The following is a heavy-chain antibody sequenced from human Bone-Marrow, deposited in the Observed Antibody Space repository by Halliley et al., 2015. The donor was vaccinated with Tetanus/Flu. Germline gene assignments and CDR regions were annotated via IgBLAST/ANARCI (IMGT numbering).Heavy chain of an antibody. V-gene: IGHV3-23*01. D-gene: IGHD2-21*01. CDR1: GFTFSEYG. Sequence: SLRLSCAASGFTFSEYGMAWVRQALGRGLEWVSSISRSDDTTYIDSVKGRFTISRDNSKDTLFLQLNNLRAEDTAKYFCAKDLGYGGAAEAFHVWGQGTMVTVSS. CDR2: ISRSDDTT. CDR3: AKDLGYGGAAEAFHV. J-gene: IGHJ3*01.